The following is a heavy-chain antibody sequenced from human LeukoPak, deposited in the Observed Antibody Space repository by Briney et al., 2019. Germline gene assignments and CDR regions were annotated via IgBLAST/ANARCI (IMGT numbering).Heavy chain of an antibody. J-gene: IGHJ4*02. Sequence: KSSETLSLTCTVSGVSVSSGSYYWSWIRQPPGKGLEWIGYICYSGSTNYNPSLKSRVTISVDTSKNQFSLKLSSVTAADTAVYYCARDFGYYRFDYWGQGTLVTVSS. CDR2: ICYSGST. CDR1: GVSVSSGSYY. D-gene: IGHD3-3*01. V-gene: IGHV4-61*01. CDR3: ARDFGYYRFDY.